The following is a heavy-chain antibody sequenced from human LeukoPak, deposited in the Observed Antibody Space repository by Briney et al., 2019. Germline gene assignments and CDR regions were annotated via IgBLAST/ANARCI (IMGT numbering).Heavy chain of an antibody. J-gene: IGHJ4*02. CDR2: ISGSGGST. V-gene: IGHV3-23*01. CDR1: GFTFSNYA. D-gene: IGHD1-26*01. Sequence: GGSLRLSCAASGFTFSNYAMNWVRQAPGGGLEWVSAISGSGGSTYYADSVKGRFTISRDNSKNTLYLQMNSLRAEDTAVYYCAKDLAGSGSYSFDYWGQGTLVTVSS. CDR3: AKDLAGSGSYSFDY.